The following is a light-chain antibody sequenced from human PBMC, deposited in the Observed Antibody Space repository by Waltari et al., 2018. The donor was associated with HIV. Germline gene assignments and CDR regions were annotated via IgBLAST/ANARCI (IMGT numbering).Light chain of an antibody. CDR1: SGPVPSGHY. V-gene: IGLV7-46*01. Sequence: QAVVTQEPSLTVSPGGTVTLTCSSRSGPVPSGHYPYWFQQKPGQAPRTLIYDTSSRQSWTPTRFSGSLLGGKAALTLSGALPEDEAEYYCLLSYSGSRPVIFGGGTKLTVL. CDR3: LLSYSGSRPVI. J-gene: IGLJ2*01. CDR2: DTS.